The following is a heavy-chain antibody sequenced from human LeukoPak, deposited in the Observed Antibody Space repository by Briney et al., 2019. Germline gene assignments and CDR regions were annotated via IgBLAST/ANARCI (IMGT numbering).Heavy chain of an antibody. Sequence: ASVKVSCKASGYTFTSYGISWVRQAPGLGLEWMGWISAYNGNTNYAQKLQGRVTMTTDTSTSTAYMELRSLRSDDTAVYYCARVAAYYDSSGYAFDIWGQGTMVTVSS. CDR3: ARVAAYYDSSGYAFDI. J-gene: IGHJ3*02. V-gene: IGHV1-18*01. CDR1: GYTFTSYG. D-gene: IGHD3-22*01. CDR2: ISAYNGNT.